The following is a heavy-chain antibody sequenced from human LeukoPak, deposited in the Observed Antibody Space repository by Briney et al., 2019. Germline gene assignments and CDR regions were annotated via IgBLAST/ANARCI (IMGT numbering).Heavy chain of an antibody. CDR1: GGTFSDYA. J-gene: IGHJ4*02. D-gene: IGHD1-26*01. CDR3: AKLTEWELLRY. Sequence: ASVKVSCKASGGTFSDYAISWARQAPGQGLEWMGGIIPIFGTANYAQQFQGRVTITTDESTSTAYMELSRLRSEDTAVYYCAKLTEWELLRYWGQGTLVTVSS. V-gene: IGHV1-69*05. CDR2: IIPIFGTA.